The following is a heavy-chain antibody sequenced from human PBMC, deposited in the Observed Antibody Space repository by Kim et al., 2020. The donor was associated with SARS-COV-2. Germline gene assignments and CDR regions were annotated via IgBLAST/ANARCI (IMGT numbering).Heavy chain of an antibody. CDR3: AKALRHLSMALDY. CDR2: VSSDAGIT. J-gene: IGHJ4*02. Sequence: GGSLRLSCAASGFTFSSDAMSWVRQAPGRGLEWVSSVSSDAGITHYADSVKGRFTISRDNSKNMLYLQMNSLRAEDTALYYCAKALRHLSMALDYWGQGTLVTVSS. D-gene: IGHD3-10*01. CDR1: GFTFSSDA. V-gene: IGHV3-23*01.